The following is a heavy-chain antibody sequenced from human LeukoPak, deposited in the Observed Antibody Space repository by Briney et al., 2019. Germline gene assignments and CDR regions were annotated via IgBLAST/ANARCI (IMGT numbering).Heavy chain of an antibody. Sequence: SETLSLTCTVSGGSISSHYWGWIRQPPGKGLEWIGYIYYSGSTNYNPSLKSRVTISVDTSKNQFSLKLSSVTAADTAVYYCARGVVPAAMSYWGQGTLVTVSS. CDR1: GGSISSHY. CDR2: IYYSGST. D-gene: IGHD2-2*01. CDR3: ARGVVPAAMSY. J-gene: IGHJ4*02. V-gene: IGHV4-59*11.